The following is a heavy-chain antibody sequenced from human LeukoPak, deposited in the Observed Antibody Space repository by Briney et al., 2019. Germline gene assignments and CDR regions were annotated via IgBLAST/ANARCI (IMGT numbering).Heavy chain of an antibody. Sequence: GGSLRLSCAASGFTFSSYWMHWVRQAPGKGLVWVSRMNSDGSSTIYADSVKGRFTISRDNAKNSLYLQMNSLRAEDTAVYYCAREGGADLGWYYMDVWGRGTTVTVSS. D-gene: IGHD2-21*02. CDR3: AREGGADLGWYYMDV. CDR2: MNSDGSST. CDR1: GFTFSSYW. V-gene: IGHV3-74*01. J-gene: IGHJ6*03.